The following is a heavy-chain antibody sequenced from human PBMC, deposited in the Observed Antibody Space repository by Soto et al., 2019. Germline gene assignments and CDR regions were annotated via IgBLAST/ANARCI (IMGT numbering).Heavy chain of an antibody. Sequence: GGSLRLSCAASGFAFSSFAMHWVRQAPGKGLEWVALISYDGSNKYYADSVKGRFTISRDNSKNTLYLQMNSLRAEDTAVYYCARDHPSAYCGGDCYSFLDPWGQGTLVTVSS. CDR3: ARDHPSAYCGGDCYSFLDP. D-gene: IGHD2-21*02. CDR1: GFAFSSFA. CDR2: ISYDGSNK. V-gene: IGHV3-30-3*01. J-gene: IGHJ5*02.